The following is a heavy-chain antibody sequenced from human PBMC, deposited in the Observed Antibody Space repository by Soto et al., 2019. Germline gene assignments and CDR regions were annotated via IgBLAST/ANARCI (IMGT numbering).Heavy chain of an antibody. CDR2: IIPLFGTA. D-gene: IGHD1-1*01. J-gene: IGHJ5*02. Sequence: QVQLVQSGADVKKPGSSVKVSCQASGVTFSSETLGWVRQAPGQGLEWVGGIIPLFGTASYAQKFQGRVTIIADEATSTVYMELSSLRSDDTAGYFCATELGYNPASPFYAWGQGTLGTVSA. CDR1: GVTFSSET. CDR3: ATELGYNPASPFYA. V-gene: IGHV1-69*01.